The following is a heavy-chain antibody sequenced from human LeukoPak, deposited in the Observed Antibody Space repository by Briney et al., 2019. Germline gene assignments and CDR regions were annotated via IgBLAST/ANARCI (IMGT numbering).Heavy chain of an antibody. D-gene: IGHD5-24*01. CDR2: ISGSGGST. V-gene: IGHV3-23*01. CDR3: AKHLVDGYSYFDY. J-gene: IGHJ4*02. Sequence: GGSLRLSCAASGFTFSSYAMSWVRQAPGKGLEWVSVISGSGGSTYYADSVKGRFTISRDNSKNTLCLQMNSLRAEDTAVYYCAKHLVDGYSYFDYWGQGTLVTVSS. CDR1: GFTFSSYA.